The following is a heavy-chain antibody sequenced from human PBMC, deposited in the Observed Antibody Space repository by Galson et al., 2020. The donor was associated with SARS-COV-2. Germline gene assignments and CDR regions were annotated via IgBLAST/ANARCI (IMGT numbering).Heavy chain of an antibody. CDR1: GFTFSSYA. CDR3: AREDILPDSTVDY. CDR2: ISYDRINK. D-gene: IGHD2-8*01. Sequence: QAGGSLRLSCAASGFTFSSYAMHWVRQAPGKGLEWVAVISYDRINKYYADSVKGRFTISRDNSKNTLYLQMDSLRTEDTAIYYCAREDILPDSTVDYWGQGTLVTVSS. V-gene: IGHV3-30-3*01. J-gene: IGHJ4*02.